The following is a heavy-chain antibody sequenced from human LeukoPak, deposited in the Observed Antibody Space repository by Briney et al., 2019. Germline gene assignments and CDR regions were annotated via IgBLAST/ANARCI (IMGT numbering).Heavy chain of an antibody. J-gene: IGHJ4*02. CDR3: AKDRYSSSWYGSFEY. V-gene: IGHV3-23*01. Sequence: GGSLRLSCAASGFTFSSYAMSWVRQAPGKGLEWVSAISGSGGSTYYADSVKGRFTISRDNSKNTLYLQMNSLRAEDTAVYYCAKDRYSSSWYGSFEYWGQGTVVSVSS. CDR1: GFTFSSYA. D-gene: IGHD6-13*01. CDR2: ISGSGGST.